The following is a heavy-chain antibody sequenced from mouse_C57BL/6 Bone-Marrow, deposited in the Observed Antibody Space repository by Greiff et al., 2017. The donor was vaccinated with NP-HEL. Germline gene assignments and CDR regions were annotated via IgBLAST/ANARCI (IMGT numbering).Heavy chain of an antibody. D-gene: IGHD2-4*01. Sequence: EVQLQESGPGLVKPSQSLSLTCSVTGYSITSGYYWNWIRQFPGNKLEWMGYISYDGSNNYNPSLKNRISITRDTSKNQFFLKLNSVTTEDTATYYCARDALRRDWYFDVWGTGTTVTVSS. CDR1: GYSITSGYY. J-gene: IGHJ1*03. V-gene: IGHV3-6*01. CDR3: ARDALRRDWYFDV. CDR2: ISYDGSN.